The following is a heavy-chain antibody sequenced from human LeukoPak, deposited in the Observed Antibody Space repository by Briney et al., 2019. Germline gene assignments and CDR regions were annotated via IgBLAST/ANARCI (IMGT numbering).Heavy chain of an antibody. CDR1: GGSFSGYY. V-gene: IGHV4-34*01. D-gene: IGHD6-13*01. Sequence: PSETLSLTCAVYGGSFSGYYWSWIRQPPGKGLEWIGEINHSGSTNYNPSLKSRVTISVDTSKNQFSLKLSPVTAADTAVYYCARGYSSSWYLAKLFDYWGQGTLVTVSS. CDR3: ARGYSSSWYLAKLFDY. CDR2: INHSGST. J-gene: IGHJ4*02.